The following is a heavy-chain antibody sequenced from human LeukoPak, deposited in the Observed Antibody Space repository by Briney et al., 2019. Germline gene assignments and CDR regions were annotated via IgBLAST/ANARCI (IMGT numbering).Heavy chain of an antibody. D-gene: IGHD1-26*01. J-gene: IGHJ4*02. CDR1: GFTFSNYG. V-gene: IGHV3-33*01. CDR2: IWSDESNK. CDR3: AREIMGGTFDY. Sequence: GRSLRLSCAASGFTFSNYGMHWVRQAPGKGLEWVAVIWSDESNKYYADSVKGRFTISRDNFKNTLYLHMNRLRAEDTTVYYCAREIMGGTFDYWGQGALVTVSS.